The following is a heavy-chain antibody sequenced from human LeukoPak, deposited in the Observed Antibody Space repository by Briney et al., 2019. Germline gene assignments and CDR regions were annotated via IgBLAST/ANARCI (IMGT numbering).Heavy chain of an antibody. V-gene: IGHV3-7*01. J-gene: IGHJ4*02. CDR1: GFTFSSYG. D-gene: IGHD1-26*01. CDR2: IKQDGSEN. CDR3: ARVNSGSYYFDY. Sequence: PGGSLRLSCAASGFTFSSYGMHWVRQAPGKGLEWVANIKQDGSENYYVDSVKGRFTISRDNAKNSLYLQMNSLRAEDTAVYYCARVNSGSYYFDYWGQGTLVTVPS.